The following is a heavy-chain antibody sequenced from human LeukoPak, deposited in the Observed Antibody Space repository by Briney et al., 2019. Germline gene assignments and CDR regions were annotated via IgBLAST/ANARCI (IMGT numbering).Heavy chain of an antibody. J-gene: IGHJ6*02. CDR3: VRGWFLSVWSYHWDV. D-gene: IGHD3-10*01. V-gene: IGHV3-7*01. Sequence: PGGSVRLSCVASGFTFSNYWMTWVRQAPGKGLEWVANIKEDGSEKYYVDSVKGRFTISRDDAKNSLYLEINSLRVEDTAIYYCVRGWFLSVWSYHWDVWGQGTTVTVSS. CDR1: GFTFSNYW. CDR2: IKEDGSEK.